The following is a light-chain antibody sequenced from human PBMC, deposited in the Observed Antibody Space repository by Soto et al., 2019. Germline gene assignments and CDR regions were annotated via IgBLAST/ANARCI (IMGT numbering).Light chain of an antibody. Sequence: LIPTPPTRGLSPRERDTVSARASQSVSRNLAWYQQKPGQAPRLLIYDASNRATGIPARFSGSGSVTDFSLTIRCLDPEDVAVYYWQQRSTWATFGGGTKVDIK. CDR3: QQRSTWAT. J-gene: IGKJ4*01. CDR2: DAS. CDR1: QSVSRN. V-gene: IGKV3-11*01.